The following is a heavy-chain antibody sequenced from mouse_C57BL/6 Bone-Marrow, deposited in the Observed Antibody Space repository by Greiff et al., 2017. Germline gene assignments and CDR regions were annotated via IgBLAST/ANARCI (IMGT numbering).Heavy chain of an antibody. Sequence: QVQLQQPGAELVRPGTSVKLSCKASGYTFTSYWMHWVKQRPGQGLEWIGVIDPSDSYTNYNQKFKGKATLTVDKSSSTAYMQLSSLTSEDSAVYYCARSIYYDYDEDFDYWGQGTTLPVSS. V-gene: IGHV1-59*01. D-gene: IGHD2-4*01. CDR1: GYTFTSYW. J-gene: IGHJ2*01. CDR3: ARSIYYDYDEDFDY. CDR2: IDPSDSYT.